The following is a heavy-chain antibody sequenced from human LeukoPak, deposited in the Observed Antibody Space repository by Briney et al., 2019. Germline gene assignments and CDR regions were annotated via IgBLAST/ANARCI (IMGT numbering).Heavy chain of an antibody. J-gene: IGHJ4*02. D-gene: IGHD5-18*01. CDR2: IYSGGST. Sequence: GGSLRLSCAASGFTVSSNYMSWVRQAPGKGLEWVSVIYSGGSTYYADSVKGRFTISRDNSKNTLYLQMNSLRAEDTAVYYCARGRALGYSYGFNDFDYWGQGTLVTVSS. CDR1: GFTVSSNY. CDR3: ARGRALGYSYGFNDFDY. V-gene: IGHV3-53*01.